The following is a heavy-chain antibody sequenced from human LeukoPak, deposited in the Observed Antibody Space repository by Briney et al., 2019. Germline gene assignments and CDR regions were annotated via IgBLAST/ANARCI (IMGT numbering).Heavy chain of an antibody. V-gene: IGHV1-69*05. Sequence: ASVKVSCKDSGGTFSSYAISWVRQAPGQGLEWMGRIIPIFGTANYAQKFQGRVTITTDESTSTAYMELSSLRSEDTAVYYCARGVAVAGNAPYYYYYYMDVWGKGTTVTVSS. CDR2: IIPIFGTA. D-gene: IGHD6-19*01. CDR3: ARGVAVAGNAPYYYYYYMDV. J-gene: IGHJ6*03. CDR1: GGTFSSYA.